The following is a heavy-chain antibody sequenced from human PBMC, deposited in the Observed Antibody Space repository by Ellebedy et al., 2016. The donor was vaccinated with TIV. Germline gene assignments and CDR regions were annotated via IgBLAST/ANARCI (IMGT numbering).Heavy chain of an antibody. CDR1: GGSFSGYY. J-gene: IGHJ4*02. CDR2: INHSGST. Sequence: MPSETLSLTCAVYGGSFSGYYWSWIRQPPGKGLEWIGEINHSGSTNYNPSLKSRVTISVDTSKNQCSLKLSSVTAADTAVYFCARGPRYNVISFFDYWGQGTLVTVSS. V-gene: IGHV4-34*01. CDR3: ARGPRYNVISFFDY. D-gene: IGHD3-10*01.